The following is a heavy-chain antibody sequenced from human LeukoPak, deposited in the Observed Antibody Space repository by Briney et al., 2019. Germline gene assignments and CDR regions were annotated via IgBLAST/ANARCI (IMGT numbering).Heavy chain of an antibody. V-gene: IGHV1-18*01. CDR3: ARDSGPKSDYSGDY. J-gene: IGHJ4*02. Sequence: ASVTVSCTASGYTFTSYGISWVRQAPGQGLEWMGWISAYNGNTNYAQKLQGRVTITTDTSTSTAYMELRSLRSDDTAVYYCARDSGPKSDYSGDYWGQGTLVTVSS. CDR1: GYTFTSYG. CDR2: ISAYNGNT. D-gene: IGHD3-10*01.